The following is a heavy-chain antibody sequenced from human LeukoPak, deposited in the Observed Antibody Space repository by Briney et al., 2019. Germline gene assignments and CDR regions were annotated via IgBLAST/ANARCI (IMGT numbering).Heavy chain of an antibody. D-gene: IGHD4-23*01. CDR1: GGSTSSYY. V-gene: IGHV4-59*01. CDR3: ARDYLTDYGGNSDAFDI. CDR2: IYYSGST. J-gene: IGHJ3*02. Sequence: PSETLSLTCTVPGGSTSSYYWSWIRQPPGKGLEWIGYIYYSGSTNYNPSLKSRVTISVDTSKNQFSLKLSSVTAADTAVYYCARDYLTDYGGNSDAFDIWGQGTMVTVSS.